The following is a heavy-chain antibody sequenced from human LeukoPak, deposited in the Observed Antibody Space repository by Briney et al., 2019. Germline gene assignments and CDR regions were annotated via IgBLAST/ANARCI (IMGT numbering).Heavy chain of an antibody. CDR1: GFTFSSYS. V-gene: IGHV3-21*01. J-gene: IGHJ5*02. CDR3: ARGPLAVAGMGGPNWFDP. D-gene: IGHD6-19*01. CDR2: ISSSSSYI. Sequence: GGSLRLSCAASGFTFSSYSMNWVRQAPGQGLEWVSSISSSSSYIYYADSVKGRFTSSRDNDKNSLYRQMNSLRAEDTAVYYCARGPLAVAGMGGPNWFDPWGQGTLVTVSS.